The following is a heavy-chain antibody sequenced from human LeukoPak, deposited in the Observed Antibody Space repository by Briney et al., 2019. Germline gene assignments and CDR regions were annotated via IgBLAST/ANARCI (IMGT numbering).Heavy chain of an antibody. CDR1: GFTFSSYA. Sequence: GGSLRLSCAASGFTFSSYAMSWVRQAPGKGLEWVSAISVSGGSTYYADSVKGRFTISRDNAKNSLYLQMNRLRAEDTAVYYCARAPSSYGYGDAFDIWGQGTMATVSS. V-gene: IGHV3-23*01. D-gene: IGHD5-18*01. CDR2: ISVSGGST. CDR3: ARAPSSYGYGDAFDI. J-gene: IGHJ3*02.